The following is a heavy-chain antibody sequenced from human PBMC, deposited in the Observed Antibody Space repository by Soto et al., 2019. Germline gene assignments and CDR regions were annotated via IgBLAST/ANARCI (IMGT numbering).Heavy chain of an antibody. CDR1: GYRFTSYG. D-gene: IGHD1-26*01. CDR2: ISAYNGNT. Sequence: GASVKVSCKAFGYRFTSYGIGWARQAPGQGLEWMGWISAYNGNTNYAQNLRGRVTMTTDASTSTAYMELRSLRSEDTAIYYCARDDSGYTGSHYLDYFNFWGKGTQVTVSS. J-gene: IGHJ4*02. V-gene: IGHV1-18*01. CDR3: ARDDSGYTGSHYLDYFNF.